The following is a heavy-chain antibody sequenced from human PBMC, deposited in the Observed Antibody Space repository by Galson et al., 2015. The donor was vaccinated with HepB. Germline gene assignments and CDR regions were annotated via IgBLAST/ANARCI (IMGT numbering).Heavy chain of an antibody. Sequence: SLRLSCAASGFTFSSYGMHWVRQAPGQGLEWVAVISYDGSNKYYADSVKGRFTISRDNSKNTLYLQMNSLRAEDTAVYYCAREAVPTYDFWSGYYQYNWFDPWGQGTLDTVSS. CDR3: AREAVPTYDFWSGYYQYNWFDP. CDR1: GFTFSSYG. CDR2: ISYDGSNK. D-gene: IGHD3-3*01. V-gene: IGHV3-30*03. J-gene: IGHJ5*02.